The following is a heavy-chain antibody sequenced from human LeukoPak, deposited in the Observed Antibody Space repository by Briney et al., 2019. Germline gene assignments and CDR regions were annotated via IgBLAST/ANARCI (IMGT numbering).Heavy chain of an antibody. CDR2: ISDSGSTI. CDR1: EFVFSDYY. V-gene: IGHV3-11*01. J-gene: IGHJ4*02. Sequence: GGSLRLSCAASEFVFSDYYMSWIRQAPGKGLEWVSYISDSGSTIYYADSVKGRFTISRDNVKNSLYLQMNGLRAEDTAVYYCAREMEGDYGGNFVGDYWGQGILVTVSS. CDR3: AREMEGDYGGNFVGDY. D-gene: IGHD4-23*01.